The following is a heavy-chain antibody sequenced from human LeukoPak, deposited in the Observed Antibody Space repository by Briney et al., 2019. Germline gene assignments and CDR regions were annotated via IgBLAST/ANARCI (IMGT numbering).Heavy chain of an antibody. CDR2: IYYSGST. CDR1: GGSISSYY. CDR3: ARDGYNSPYFDY. Sequence: SETLSLTCTVSGGSISSYYWSWIQQPPGKGLEWIGYIYYSGSTNYNPSLKSRVTISVDTSKNQFSLKLSSVTAADTAVYYCARDGYNSPYFDYWGQGTLVTVSS. D-gene: IGHD5-24*01. V-gene: IGHV4-59*01. J-gene: IGHJ4*02.